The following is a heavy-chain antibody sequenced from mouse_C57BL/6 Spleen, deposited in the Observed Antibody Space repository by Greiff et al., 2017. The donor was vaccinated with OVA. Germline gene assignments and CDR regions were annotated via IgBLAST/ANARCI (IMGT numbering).Heavy chain of an antibody. Sequence: EVQLQQSGPELVKPGASVKISCKASGYTFTDYYMNWVKQSHGKSLEWIGDINPNNGGTSYNQKFKGKATLTVDKSSSTAYMELRSLTSEDSAVYYCARGSSNPDYWGQGTTLTVSS. CDR3: ARGSSNPDY. J-gene: IGHJ2*01. D-gene: IGHD2-5*01. CDR1: GYTFTDYY. CDR2: INPNNGGT. V-gene: IGHV1-26*01.